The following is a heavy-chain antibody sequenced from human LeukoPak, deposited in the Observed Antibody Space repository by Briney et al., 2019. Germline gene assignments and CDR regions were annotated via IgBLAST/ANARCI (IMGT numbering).Heavy chain of an antibody. J-gene: IGHJ4*02. V-gene: IGHV3-48*01. CDR3: ARDDSSGS. CDR1: GFTFKNCA. Sequence: GGSLRLSCVASGFTFKNCAMNWVRQAPGKGLEWVSYISSSSSTIYYADSVKGRFTISRDNAKNSLYLQMNSLRAEDTAVYYCARDDSSGSWGQGTLVTVSS. D-gene: IGHD3-22*01. CDR2: ISSSSSTI.